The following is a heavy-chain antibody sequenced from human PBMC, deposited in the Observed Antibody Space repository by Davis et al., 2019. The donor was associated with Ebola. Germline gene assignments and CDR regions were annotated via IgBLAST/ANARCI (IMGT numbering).Heavy chain of an antibody. CDR2: INPNSGGT. CDR1: GYTFTGYY. CDR3: ARDKSTTVTTRGFDY. J-gene: IGHJ4*02. V-gene: IGHV1-2*02. D-gene: IGHD4-17*01. Sequence: ASVKVSCKASGYTFTGYYMHWVRQAPGQGLEWMGWINPNSGGTNYAQKFQGRVTMTRDTSISTAYMELSRLRSDDTAVYYCARDKSTTVTTRGFDYWGQGTLVTVSS.